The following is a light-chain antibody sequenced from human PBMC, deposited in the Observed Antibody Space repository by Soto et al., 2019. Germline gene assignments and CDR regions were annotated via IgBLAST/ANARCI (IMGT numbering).Light chain of an antibody. CDR3: QKFDRAPWT. CDR1: RSVSSN. CDR2: GAS. Sequence: EILLTQSPDTLSVSPGERTTLSCRASRSVSSNLAWYQQKPGQAPRLLIYGASTRATGIPARFSGSGSGTEFTLTINSLQSEDFAVYYCQKFDRAPWTFGQGTKVEIK. J-gene: IGKJ1*01. V-gene: IGKV3-15*01.